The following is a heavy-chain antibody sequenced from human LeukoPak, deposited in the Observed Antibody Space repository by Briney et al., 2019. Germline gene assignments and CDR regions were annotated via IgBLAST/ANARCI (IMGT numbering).Heavy chain of an antibody. V-gene: IGHV4-4*07. CDR2: IYPSGST. CDR3: ARSYGGNPMYFFDS. J-gene: IGHJ4*02. CDR1: GGSISSYY. Sequence: IPSETLSLTCTVSGGSISSYYWSWIRQPAGEGREWIGRIYPSGSTIYNPSLKSRVSISVDQSMNQFSLKLSSVTAADTAVYYCARSYGGNPMYFFDSWGQGTLVTVSS. D-gene: IGHD4-23*01.